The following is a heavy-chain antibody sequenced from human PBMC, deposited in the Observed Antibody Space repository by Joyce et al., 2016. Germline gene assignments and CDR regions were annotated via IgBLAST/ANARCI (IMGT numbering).Heavy chain of an antibody. CDR1: GDISTSYY. Sequence: QVQLVQSGAEVRKPGASVKVSCKASGDISTSYYIHWVRQAPGQGLEWMGIINPSGGGTRYAKKFQGRVTLTRDTSTSTVYMELSSLRSEDTAVYYCASLIDYDSSGLDYWGQGTLVTVSS. CDR2: INPSGGGT. J-gene: IGHJ4*02. CDR3: ASLIDYDSSGLDY. D-gene: IGHD3-22*01. V-gene: IGHV1-46*01.